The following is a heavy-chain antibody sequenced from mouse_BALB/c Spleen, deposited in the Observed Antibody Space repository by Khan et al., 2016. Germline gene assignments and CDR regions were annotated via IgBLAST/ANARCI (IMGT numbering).Heavy chain of an antibody. J-gene: IGHJ3*01. CDR1: EFIFSSYT. Sequence: EVQLVESGGGLVKPGRSLKLSCAASEFIFSSYTMSWVRQTPEKRLEWVATISSGGGYIYYPDSVKGRFTISRDNAKKTLYLQMSSLKSEDTAMYYCTNIYDGYYEFAYWGQGTLVTVSA. CDR2: ISSGGGYI. CDR3: TNIYDGYYEFAY. D-gene: IGHD2-3*01. V-gene: IGHV5-6-4*01.